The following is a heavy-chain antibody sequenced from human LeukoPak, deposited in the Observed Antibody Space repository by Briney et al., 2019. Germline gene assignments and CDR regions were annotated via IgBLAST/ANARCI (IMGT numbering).Heavy chain of an antibody. V-gene: IGHV3-20*04. Sequence: GGSLRLSCAASGFTFDDYGMSWVRQAPGKGLEWVSGINWNGGSTGYADSVKGRFTISRDNSKNTLYLQMNSLRAEDTAVYYCAKSVGGWYDYFDHWGQGTLVTVSS. CDR1: GFTFDDYG. J-gene: IGHJ4*02. CDR3: AKSVGGWYDYFDH. CDR2: INWNGGST. D-gene: IGHD6-19*01.